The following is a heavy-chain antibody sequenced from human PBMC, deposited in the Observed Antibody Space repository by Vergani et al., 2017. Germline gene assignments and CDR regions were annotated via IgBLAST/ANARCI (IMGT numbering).Heavy chain of an antibody. J-gene: IGHJ3*02. D-gene: IGHD3-22*01. V-gene: IGHV1-69*06. CDR1: GGTFSSYA. CDR2: IIPIFGTA. CDR3: ARSLSSYDYDSSGYYAAFDI. Sequence: QVQLVQSGAEVKKPGSSVKVSCKASGGTFSSYAISWVRQAPGQGLEWMGGIIPIFGTANYAQKFQGRVTITADKSTSTAYMELSSLRSEDTAVYYCARSLSSYDYDSSGYYAAFDIWGQGTMVTVSS.